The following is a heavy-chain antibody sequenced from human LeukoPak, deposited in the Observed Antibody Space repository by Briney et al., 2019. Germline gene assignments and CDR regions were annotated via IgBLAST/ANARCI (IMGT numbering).Heavy chain of an antibody. CDR2: ISGSGGST. CDR1: GFTFSSYA. Sequence: GGSLRLSCAASGFTFSSYAMSWVRQAPGKGLEWVSAISGSGGSTYSADSVKGRFTISRDNSKNTLYLQMNSLRAEDTAVYYCAKGAVAGNRYYYYYMDVWGKGTTVTVSS. D-gene: IGHD6-19*01. V-gene: IGHV3-23*01. J-gene: IGHJ6*03. CDR3: AKGAVAGNRYYYYYMDV.